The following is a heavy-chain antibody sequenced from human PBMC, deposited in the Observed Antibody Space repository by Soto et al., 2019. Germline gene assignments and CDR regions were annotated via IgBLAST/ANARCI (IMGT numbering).Heavy chain of an antibody. D-gene: IGHD3-10*01. CDR1: GFTFSSYE. Sequence: GGSLRLSCAASGFTFSSYEMNWVRQAPGKGLEWVSYISSSGSTIYYADSVKGRFTISRDNAKNSLYLQMNSLRAVDTAVYYCATIWFGELLNPDYWGQGTLVTVSS. CDR3: ATIWFGELLNPDY. V-gene: IGHV3-48*03. J-gene: IGHJ4*02. CDR2: ISSSGSTI.